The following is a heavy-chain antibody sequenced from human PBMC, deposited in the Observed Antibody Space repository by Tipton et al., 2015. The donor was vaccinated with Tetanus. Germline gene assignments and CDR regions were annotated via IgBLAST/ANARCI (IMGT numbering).Heavy chain of an antibody. CDR2: ISWNSGSI. Sequence: SLRLSCAASGFTFDDYAMHWVRQAPGKGLEWVSGISWNSGSIGYADSVKGRFTISRDNAKNSLYLQMNSLRAEDTALYYGAKDMVPVAGTEAFDIWGQGTMVTVSS. D-gene: IGHD6-19*01. CDR3: AKDMVPVAGTEAFDI. V-gene: IGHV3-9*01. CDR1: GFTFDDYA. J-gene: IGHJ3*02.